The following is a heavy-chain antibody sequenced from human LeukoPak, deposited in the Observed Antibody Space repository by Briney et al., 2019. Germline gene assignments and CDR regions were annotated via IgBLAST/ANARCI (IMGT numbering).Heavy chain of an antibody. CDR1: GFTFSSYA. Sequence: GGSLRLSCAASGFTFSSYAMSWVRQAPGKGLEWVSAISGSTGNTYYADSVKGRFTISRDNAKNSLYLQMNSLRAEDTAVYYCARGIAVAGTDYWGQGTLVTVSS. CDR3: ARGIAVAGTDY. J-gene: IGHJ4*02. V-gene: IGHV3-23*01. D-gene: IGHD6-19*01. CDR2: ISGSTGNT.